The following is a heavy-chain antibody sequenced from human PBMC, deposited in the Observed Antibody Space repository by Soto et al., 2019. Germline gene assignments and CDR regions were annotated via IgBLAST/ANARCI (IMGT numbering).Heavy chain of an antibody. Sequence: QAQLVESGGGVVQPGRSLRLSCAASGFTFSSFALHCVRQAPGKGLEWVAIVSYDGGTKYYADSVKGRFTISRDNYKNTRDLQKNSLSTEDTDVYYCANPPPRGNNWVPPDYGGQGTLVTVS. J-gene: IGHJ4*02. CDR3: ANPPPRGNNWVPPDY. D-gene: IGHD5-12*01. CDR2: VSYDGGTK. CDR1: GFTFSSFA. V-gene: IGHV3-30*18.